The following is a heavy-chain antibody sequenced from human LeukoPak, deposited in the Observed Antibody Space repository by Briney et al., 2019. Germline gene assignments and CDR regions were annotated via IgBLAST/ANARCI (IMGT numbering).Heavy chain of an antibody. Sequence: GGTLRLSCAASGFTFSSYAMSWVRQAPGKVLEWVSAISGSGGSTYYADSVKGRFTISRDNSKNTLYLQMNSLRAEDTAVYYCAKHVVGARSFDYWGQGTLVTVSS. CDR1: GFTFSSYA. J-gene: IGHJ4*02. CDR2: ISGSGGST. V-gene: IGHV3-23*01. D-gene: IGHD1-26*01. CDR3: AKHVVGARSFDY.